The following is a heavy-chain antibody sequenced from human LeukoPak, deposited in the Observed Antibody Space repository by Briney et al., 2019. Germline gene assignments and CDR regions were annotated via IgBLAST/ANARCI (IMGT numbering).Heavy chain of an antibody. V-gene: IGHV3-11*01. Sequence: GGSLRLSCAASGFTFSGFAMSWVRRTPGKGLEWVLFISSSGSTIYYADSVKGRFTISRDNAKNSLYLQMNSLRAEDTAVYYCARDTTVLGFDPWGQGTLVTVSS. CDR1: GFTFSGFA. CDR3: ARDTTVLGFDP. J-gene: IGHJ5*02. CDR2: ISSSGSTI. D-gene: IGHD1-26*01.